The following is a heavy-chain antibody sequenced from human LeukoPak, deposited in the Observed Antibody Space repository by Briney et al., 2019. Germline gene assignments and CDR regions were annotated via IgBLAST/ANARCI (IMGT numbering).Heavy chain of an antibody. CDR2: INPNSGGT. CDR1: GYTFTGYY. D-gene: IGHD3-22*01. Sequence: ASVKVSCKASGYTFTGYYMHWVRQAPGQGLEWMGWINPNSGGTNYAQKFQGRVTMTRDTSISTAYMELSRLRSDDTAVYYCASVDSSGYYTPHDAFDIWGQGTMVTVSS. CDR3: ASVDSSGYYTPHDAFDI. V-gene: IGHV1-2*02. J-gene: IGHJ3*02.